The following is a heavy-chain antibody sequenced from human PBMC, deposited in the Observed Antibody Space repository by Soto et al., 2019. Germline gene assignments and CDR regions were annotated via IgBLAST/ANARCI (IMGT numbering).Heavy chain of an antibody. J-gene: IGHJ4*02. Sequence: ASVKVSCKASGGTFSSYAISWVRQAPGQGLEWMGGIIPIFGTANYAQKFQGRVTITADESTSTAYMELSSLRSEDTAVYYCARSDPPSASSIAAFVPGDYWGQGTLVTVSS. CDR2: IIPIFGTA. CDR1: GGTFSSYA. V-gene: IGHV1-69*13. D-gene: IGHD6-6*01. CDR3: ARSDPPSASSIAAFVPGDY.